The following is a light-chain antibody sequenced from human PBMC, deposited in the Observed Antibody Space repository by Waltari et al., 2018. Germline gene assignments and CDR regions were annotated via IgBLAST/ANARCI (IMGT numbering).Light chain of an antibody. CDR2: RNF. V-gene: IGLV1-47*01. CDR3: AVWDDNLYGVV. J-gene: IGLJ2*01. CDR1: SSHNGANS. Sequence: QSVLTPPPSASGAPVQRVTLPCSGSSSHNGANSFYWYQQFPGTAPRLLIYRNFQGPSGVPERFSGSKSGTSASLAISGLRSEDEADYYCAVWDDNLYGVVFGGGTKLTVL.